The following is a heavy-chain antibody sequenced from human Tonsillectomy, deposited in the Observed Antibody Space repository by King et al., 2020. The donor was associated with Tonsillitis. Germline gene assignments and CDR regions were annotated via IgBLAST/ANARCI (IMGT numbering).Heavy chain of an antibody. CDR2: INPDGRDT. CDR3: AKVGDLGLLTGAPDAFDF. D-gene: IGHD3-9*01. J-gene: IGHJ3*01. CDR1: GFTFSSFW. Sequence: VQLVESGGGLVQPGGSLRLSCTASGFTFSSFWMHWVRQTPGKGLVWVSRINPDGRDTTYADSVKGRFPISRDNTKNTLFLQVNSLRGKDTAVYYGAKVGDLGLLTGAPDAFDFWGQGTMVTGSS. V-gene: IGHV3-74*03.